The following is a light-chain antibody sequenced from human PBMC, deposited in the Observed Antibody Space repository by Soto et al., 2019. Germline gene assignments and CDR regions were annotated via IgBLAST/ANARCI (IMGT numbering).Light chain of an antibody. CDR1: QNVYNNY. CDR2: GAS. CDR3: QRYGTSPPHT. V-gene: IGKV3-20*01. J-gene: IGKJ2*01. Sequence: EIVLTQSPGTLSLSPGEGATLSCRASQNVYNNYLAWYQQKPGQAPRLLISGASNRATGIPDRFSGSGSGTDFTLTISRLESEDFAVYYGQRYGTSPPHTFGQGTKLE.